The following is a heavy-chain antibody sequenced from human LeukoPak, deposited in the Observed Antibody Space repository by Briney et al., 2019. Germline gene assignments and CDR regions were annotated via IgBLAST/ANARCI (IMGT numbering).Heavy chain of an antibody. D-gene: IGHD3/OR15-3a*01. V-gene: IGHV4-39*01. CDR1: GGSISSSSYY. CDR2: IYYSGST. Sequence: SETLSLTCTVSGGSISSSSYYWGWIRQPPGKGLEWIGSIYYSGSTYYNPSLKSRVTISVDTSKNQFSLRLTSVTAADTAVYYCARHTGSGLFILPGGQGTLVTVSS. J-gene: IGHJ4*02. CDR3: ARHTGSGLFILP.